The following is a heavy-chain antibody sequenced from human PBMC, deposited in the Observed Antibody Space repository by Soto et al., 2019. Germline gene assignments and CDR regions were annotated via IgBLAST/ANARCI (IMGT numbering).Heavy chain of an antibody. D-gene: IGHD1-26*01. Sequence: PGGSLRLSCAASGFTFDDYAMHWVRQAPGKGLEWVSGISWNSGSIGYADSVKGRFTISRDNAKNSLYLQMNSLRAEDTALYYCAKDIRATFYYYGMDVWGQGTTVTVLL. CDR2: ISWNSGSI. V-gene: IGHV3-9*01. J-gene: IGHJ6*02. CDR1: GFTFDDYA. CDR3: AKDIRATFYYYGMDV.